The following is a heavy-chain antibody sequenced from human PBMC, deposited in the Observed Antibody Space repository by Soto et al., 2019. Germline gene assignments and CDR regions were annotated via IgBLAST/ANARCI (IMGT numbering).Heavy chain of an antibody. CDR1: GGSISSGDYY. D-gene: IGHD2-2*01. Sequence: QVQLQESGPGLVKPLQTLSLTCTVSGGSISSGDYYWSWIRQPPGKGLEWIGYIYYTGSTYYNPSRRSRLTISVDTSKNQFSLKLTSVTAADTAVYFCARYQKGPFDYWGQGTLVTVSS. V-gene: IGHV4-30-4*01. CDR3: ARYQKGPFDY. J-gene: IGHJ4*02. CDR2: IYYTGST.